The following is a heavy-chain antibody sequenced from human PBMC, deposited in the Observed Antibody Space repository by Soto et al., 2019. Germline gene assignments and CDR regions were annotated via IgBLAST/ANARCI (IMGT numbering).Heavy chain of an antibody. D-gene: IGHD2-21*01. CDR2: ISGSGDNT. CDR1: GFTFSTFA. V-gene: IGHV3-23*01. CDR3: AKGRGVLFYFDQ. J-gene: IGHJ4*02. Sequence: EVQLLESGGGLVQPGGSLRLSCAASGFTFSTFAMTWVRQAPGKGLEWVSAISGSGDNTYYADSVKGRFTMSRDNSKGTLYLQMNSLRGDDTAVYHCAKGRGVLFYFDQWGQGTLVTVSS.